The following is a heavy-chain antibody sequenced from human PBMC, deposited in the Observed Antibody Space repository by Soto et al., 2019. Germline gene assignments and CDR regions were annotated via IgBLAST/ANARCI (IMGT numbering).Heavy chain of an antibody. CDR2: ISYDGSNK. J-gene: IGHJ4*02. CDR1: GFTFSSYA. CDR3: ARDQEGDGYNLNYFDY. Sequence: QVQLVESGGGVVQPGRSLRLSCAASGFTFSSYAMHWVRQAPGKGLEWVAVISYDGSNKYYADSVKGRFTISRDNSKNTLYLQMNSLRAEDTAVYYCARDQEGDGYNLNYFDYWGQGTLVTVSS. V-gene: IGHV3-30-3*01. D-gene: IGHD5-12*01.